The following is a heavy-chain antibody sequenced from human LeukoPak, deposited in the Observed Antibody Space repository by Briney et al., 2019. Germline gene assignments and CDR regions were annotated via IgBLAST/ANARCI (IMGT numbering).Heavy chain of an antibody. Sequence: PGGSLRLSCAASGFTFSSYAMSWVRQAPGKGLEWVSAISGSGGSTYYADSVKGRFTISRDNSKNTLYLQMNSLRAEDTAVYYCVKCLSRSGGSCYSGIGYWGQGTLVTVSS. CDR2: ISGSGGST. CDR3: VKCLSRSGGSCYSGIGY. CDR1: GFTFSSYA. D-gene: IGHD2-15*01. J-gene: IGHJ4*02. V-gene: IGHV3-23*01.